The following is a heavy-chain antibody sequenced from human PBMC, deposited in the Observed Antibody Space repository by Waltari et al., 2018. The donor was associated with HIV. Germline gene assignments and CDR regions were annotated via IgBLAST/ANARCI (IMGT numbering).Heavy chain of an antibody. V-gene: IGHV3-7*03. CDR1: GFSFGSFW. D-gene: IGHD3-9*01. J-gene: IGHJ3*01. CDR3: ATNGDWSFDV. CDR2: IQPAGNEK. Sequence: DGQLMESGGGLVQPGGSLRLSCVGTGFSFGSFWRRWVRQASGEGLEWVANIQPAGNEKYYVDSVKGRFTVSRDNARNSLYLDMDNMRAEDTAMYYCATNGDWSFDVWGQGTKVTVSP.